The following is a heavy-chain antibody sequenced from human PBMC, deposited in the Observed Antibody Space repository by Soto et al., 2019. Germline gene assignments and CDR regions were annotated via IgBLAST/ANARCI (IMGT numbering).Heavy chain of an antibody. CDR1: GFTLSGYA. J-gene: IGHJ6*03. V-gene: IGHV3-64*01. D-gene: IGHD6-6*01. CDR2: ISSNGVGT. Sequence: PGGSLRLSCAASGFTLSGYAMDWVRQAPGKGLEYVSGISSNGVGTYYANSVQGRFTISRDNSKNTVYLQMGSLRPEDMAVYYCSRRARPEFYYMYVWGKGTTVPVSS. CDR3: SRRARPEFYYMYV.